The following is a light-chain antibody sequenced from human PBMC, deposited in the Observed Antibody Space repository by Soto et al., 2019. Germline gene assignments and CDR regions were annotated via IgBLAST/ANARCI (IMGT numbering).Light chain of an antibody. J-gene: IGKJ5*01. V-gene: IGKV1-27*01. CDR3: QKFNTAPRT. CDR2: NAS. Sequence: DIQMTQSPSSLSASVGDRVTITCRASQNISDCLAWYQQKPGKAPKFLIYNASTLESGVPSRFSGSGSGTEFTLTISSLQPEDFATYYCQKFNTAPRTFGQGTRVEIK. CDR1: QNISDC.